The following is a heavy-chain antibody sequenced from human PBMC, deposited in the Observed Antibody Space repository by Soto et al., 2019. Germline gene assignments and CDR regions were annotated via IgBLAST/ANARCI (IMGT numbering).Heavy chain of an antibody. D-gene: IGHD6-19*01. J-gene: IGHJ4*02. V-gene: IGHV4-61*01. CDR3: ARVSDSSGWPFDY. CDR2: IYYSGST. CDR1: GGSVCSDRYD. Sequence: SETPSLTCTVCGGSVCSDRYDGSWIQQPPGKGLEWIGYIYYSGSTNYNPSLKSRVTISVDTSKNQFSLKLSSVTAADTAVYYCARVSDSSGWPFDYWGQGTLVTVSS.